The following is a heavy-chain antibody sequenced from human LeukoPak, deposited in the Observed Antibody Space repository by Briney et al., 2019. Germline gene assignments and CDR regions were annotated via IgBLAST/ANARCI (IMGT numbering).Heavy chain of an antibody. J-gene: IGHJ6*02. D-gene: IGHD3-10*01. CDR2: INHSGST. V-gene: IGHV4-34*01. Sequence: SETLSLTCAVYGGSFSGYYWSWIRQPPGKGLEWIGEINHSGSTNYNPSLKSRVTISVDTSKNQFSLKLSSMTAADTAVYYCARGGGSGSYFGYYGMDVWGQGTTVTVS. CDR1: GGSFSGYY. CDR3: ARGGGSGSYFGYYGMDV.